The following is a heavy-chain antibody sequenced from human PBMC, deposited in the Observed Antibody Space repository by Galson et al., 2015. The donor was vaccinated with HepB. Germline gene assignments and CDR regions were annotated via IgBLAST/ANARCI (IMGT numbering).Heavy chain of an antibody. CDR2: INSDGSST. Sequence: SLRLSCAASGFTFSSYWMHWVRQAPGEGLVWVSRINSDGSSTSYADSVKGRFTISRDNAKNTLYLQMNSLRAEDTAAYYCARDYGDYGDEYYFDYWGQGTLVTVSS. V-gene: IGHV3-74*01. CDR3: ARDYGDYGDEYYFDY. J-gene: IGHJ4*02. D-gene: IGHD4-17*01. CDR1: GFTFSSYW.